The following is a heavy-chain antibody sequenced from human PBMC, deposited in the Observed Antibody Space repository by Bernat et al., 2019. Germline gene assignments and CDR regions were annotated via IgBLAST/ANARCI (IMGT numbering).Heavy chain of an antibody. CDR1: GGSITSSSYY. J-gene: IGHJ4*02. D-gene: IGHD3-9*01. V-gene: IGHV4-39*01. CDR2: FYYSGRT. Sequence: QLQLQESGPGLVKPSETLSLTCTVSGGSITSSSYYWGWIRQPPGKGLEWIGIFYYSGRTYYNPSLKSRVTISVDTSKNQFSLKLSSVTAADTAVYYCAAYARYDVSTGYYNPTLDYWGQGTLVTVSS. CDR3: AAYARYDVSTGYYNPTLDY.